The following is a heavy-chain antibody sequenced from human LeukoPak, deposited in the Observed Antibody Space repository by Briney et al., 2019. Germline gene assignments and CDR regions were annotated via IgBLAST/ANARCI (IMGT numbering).Heavy chain of an antibody. CDR3: AKTRDFWSGYFDY. CDR2: ILHSGGT. V-gene: IGHV4-30-2*01. D-gene: IGHD3-3*01. Sequence: PSETLSLTCAVSGGSITSDTYYWSWIRQPPGKGLEWIGYILHSGGTYYNPSLKSRVTISIDTSKSQFSLKLSSVTAADTAVYYCAKTRDFWSGYFDYWGQGTLVTVSS. CDR1: GGSITSDTYY. J-gene: IGHJ4*02.